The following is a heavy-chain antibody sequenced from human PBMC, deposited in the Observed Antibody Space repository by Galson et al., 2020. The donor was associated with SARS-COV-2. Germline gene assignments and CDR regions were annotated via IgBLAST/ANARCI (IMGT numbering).Heavy chain of an antibody. V-gene: IGHV4-30-4*01. CDR1: GDSISSDEYY. CDR2: IYYSGST. CDR3: ARVAVPATVSQGWFDH. D-gene: IGHD2-2*01. J-gene: IGHJ5*02. Sequence: SETLSLTCTVSGDSISSDEYYWTWIRQPPGKALEWIGYIYYSGSTYYSPSLKSRISMSVDTSKNQFSLKLTSVTAADTAVYYCARVAVPATVSQGWFDHWGQGTLVTVSS.